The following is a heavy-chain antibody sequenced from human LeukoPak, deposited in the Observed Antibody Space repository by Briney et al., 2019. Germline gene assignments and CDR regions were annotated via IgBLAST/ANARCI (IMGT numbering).Heavy chain of an antibody. J-gene: IGHJ4*02. CDR2: IWYNGRNE. CDR1: GFTFSSFG. Sequence: PGGSLRLSCAASGFTFSSFGMHWVRQAPGKGLEWVAIIWYNGRNETYADSVKGRFNISRDNSKNTLYLYMNSLRAEDTAVYYCARESRGELFAPPDYWGQGTLVTVSS. V-gene: IGHV3-33*01. D-gene: IGHD3-10*01. CDR3: ARESRGELFAPPDY.